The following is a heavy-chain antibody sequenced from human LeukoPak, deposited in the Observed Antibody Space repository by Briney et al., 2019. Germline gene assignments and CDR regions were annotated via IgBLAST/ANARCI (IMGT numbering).Heavy chain of an antibody. CDR1: GASISTYY. V-gene: IGHV4-59*08. Sequence: PSETLSLTRSVSGASISTYYWSWIRQPPGRGLEWIGHIYYSGSTNYNPSLKSRVTISVDTSKNQFSLKLSSVTAADTAVYYCARLNYDLVDYWGQGSLVTVTP. J-gene: IGHJ4*02. CDR2: IYYSGST. D-gene: IGHD3-3*01. CDR3: ARLNYDLVDY.